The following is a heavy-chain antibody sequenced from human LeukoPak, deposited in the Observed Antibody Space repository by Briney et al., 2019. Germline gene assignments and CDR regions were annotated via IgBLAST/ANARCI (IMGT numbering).Heavy chain of an antibody. J-gene: IGHJ4*02. Sequence: GGSLRLSCAASGFTFSSYTMHWVRQAPSKGLDWVAIISLDGNTRYYADSVRGRFTISRDNCKNTLYLQMDALRPYDTAVYYCARVPPNTGWRADYWGQGTLVTVSS. V-gene: IGHV3-30-3*01. CDR2: ISLDGNTR. CDR3: ARVPPNTGWRADY. CDR1: GFTFSSYT. D-gene: IGHD6-19*01.